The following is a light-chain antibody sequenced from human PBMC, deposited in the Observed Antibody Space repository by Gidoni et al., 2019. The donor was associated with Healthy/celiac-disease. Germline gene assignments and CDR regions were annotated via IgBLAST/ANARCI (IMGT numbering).Light chain of an antibody. Sequence: IVMTQSPATLSVSPGESATLSCRSSQSVSSNLAWYQQKPGQAPRLLIYGASTRATGIPARFSGSGSGTEFTLTISSLQSEDFAVYYCQKYNNWPVTFGQGTRLEIK. V-gene: IGKV3-15*01. CDR2: GAS. CDR3: QKYNNWPVT. J-gene: IGKJ5*01. CDR1: QSVSSN.